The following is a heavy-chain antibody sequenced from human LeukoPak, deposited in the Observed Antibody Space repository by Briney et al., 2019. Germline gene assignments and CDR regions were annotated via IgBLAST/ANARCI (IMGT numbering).Heavy chain of an antibody. CDR3: ARHYDSSGYSHFDY. CDR1: GYSISSGYY. D-gene: IGHD3-22*01. V-gene: IGHV4-38-2*01. Sequence: SETLSLTCAASGYSISSGYYWGWIRQPPGKGLEWIGSIYHTGNTYYNPSLKSRVTISVDTSKNQFSLKLSSVTAADTAVYYCARHYDSSGYSHFDYWGQGTLVTVSS. J-gene: IGHJ4*02. CDR2: IYHTGNT.